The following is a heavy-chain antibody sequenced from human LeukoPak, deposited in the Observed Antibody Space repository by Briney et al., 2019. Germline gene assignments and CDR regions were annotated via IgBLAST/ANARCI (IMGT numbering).Heavy chain of an antibody. CDR1: GDSVSSYY. CDR3: ARVLTSDLRRVFDN. J-gene: IGHJ4*02. CDR2: IYYSGRT. Sequence: SETLSLPCAVSGDSVSSYYWSWIRQPPGKGLEWIGYIYYSGRTKYNPSLKSRVTISVDTSNNQFSLKLSSVTAADTAVYYCARVLTSDLRRVFDNWGQGTLVTVSS. D-gene: IGHD5-12*01. V-gene: IGHV4-59*02.